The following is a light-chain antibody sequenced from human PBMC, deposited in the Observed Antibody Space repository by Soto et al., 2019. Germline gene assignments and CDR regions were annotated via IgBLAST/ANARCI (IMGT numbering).Light chain of an antibody. CDR3: LQYYTYPRT. CDR2: AAS. V-gene: IGKV1-6*01. Sequence: AIEMTQSPSSLSVSVGDRVTITCRASQGIRNDLGWYQQKPWKAPELLIYAASILQSGVPSRFSGSGSGTDFTLTIASLPPEEFAIYYGLQYYTYPRTFGGGTKVEIK. J-gene: IGKJ4*01. CDR1: QGIRND.